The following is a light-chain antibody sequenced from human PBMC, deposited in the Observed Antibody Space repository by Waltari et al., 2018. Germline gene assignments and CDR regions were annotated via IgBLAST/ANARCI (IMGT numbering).Light chain of an antibody. CDR3: HQRGSWPIT. Sequence: VLTQSPATLSLSPGAGATLSCRASQSISTYLAWFQQRPGQSPRILIYDASNRATGVPARFNGSGSGTDVTLSISSREPEDFAVYYCHQRGSWPITFGQGTRLEIK. J-gene: IGKJ5*01. V-gene: IGKV3-11*01. CDR2: DAS. CDR1: QSISTY.